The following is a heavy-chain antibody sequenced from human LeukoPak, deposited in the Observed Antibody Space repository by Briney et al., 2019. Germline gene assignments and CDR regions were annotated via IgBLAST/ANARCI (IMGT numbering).Heavy chain of an antibody. J-gene: IGHJ5*02. D-gene: IGHD3-10*01. Sequence: GGSLRLSCAPSGFTFSNYGMHWVRQAPGKGLEWVAVIWYDGSNKYYADSVKGRFTISRDNAKNTLYLQMNSLRAEDTAVYYCARSLERDYHGSGYYMNNWFDPWGQGTLATVSS. CDR3: ARSLERDYHGSGYYMNNWFDP. CDR2: IWYDGSNK. CDR1: GFTFSNYG. V-gene: IGHV3-33*01.